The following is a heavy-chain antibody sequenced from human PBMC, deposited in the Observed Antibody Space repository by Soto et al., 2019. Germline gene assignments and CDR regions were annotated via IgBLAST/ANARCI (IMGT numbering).Heavy chain of an antibody. CDR1: GDTLSRHG. J-gene: IGHJ6*02. D-gene: IGHD5-12*01. CDR3: VRVRVGSIPLNYDMDV. CDR2: IIPIFHIT. V-gene: IGHV1-69*01. Sequence: QEQLVQSGAEVQKPGSSVKVSCKASGDTLSRHGISWVRQAPGQGLEWMGGIIPIFHITNYAQKFQGRLMITADESTRTAYMELTSLGSDDSAVYFCVRVRVGSIPLNYDMDVWGQGTTVTLS.